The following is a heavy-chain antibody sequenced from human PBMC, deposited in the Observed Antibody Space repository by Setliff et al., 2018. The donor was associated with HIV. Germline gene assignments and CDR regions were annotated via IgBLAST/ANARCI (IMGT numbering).Heavy chain of an antibody. CDR1: GFTFSNYA. D-gene: IGHD3-22*01. V-gene: IGHV3-23*01. CDR3: AKGHYSSGDSKQNGFDM. J-gene: IGHJ3*02. Sequence: GGSLRLSCAASGFTFSNYAMNWVRRAPGKGLEWVSTISGSGGLTFYADSVKGRFTISRDNSKNTLYLQMNSLRAEDTVVYYCAKGHYSSGDSKQNGFDMWGQGTMVTVSS. CDR2: ISGSGGLT.